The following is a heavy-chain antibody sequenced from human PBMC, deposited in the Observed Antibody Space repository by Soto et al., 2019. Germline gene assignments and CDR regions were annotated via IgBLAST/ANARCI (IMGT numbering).Heavy chain of an antibody. Sequence: QITLKESGPTLVKPTQTLTLTCTFSGFSFRTSGVGVGWIRQPPGQALEWLALILWDDEKRYSPSLKSRLTITKDASKNQVVLTMTNMDPVDTATYYCVHRLSTYGLHYWGQGTLVTVSS. CDR1: GFSFRTSGVG. D-gene: IGHD3-10*01. CDR2: ILWDDEK. J-gene: IGHJ4*02. V-gene: IGHV2-5*02. CDR3: VHRLSTYGLHY.